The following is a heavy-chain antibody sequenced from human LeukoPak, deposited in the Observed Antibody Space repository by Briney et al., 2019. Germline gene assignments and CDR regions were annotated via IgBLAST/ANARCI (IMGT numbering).Heavy chain of an antibody. J-gene: IGHJ5*02. CDR2: MNPNSGNT. D-gene: IGHD4-11*01. CDR3: ASHGGATVSDGFDP. Sequence: ASVKVSCKASGYTFTRYDINWVRQATRQGVEWMGWMNPNSGNTGYAQKFQGRVTMTRNNSISTAYMELSRLRSEDTAVYYCASHGGATVSDGFDPWGQGTLVTVSS. V-gene: IGHV1-8*01. CDR1: GYTFTRYD.